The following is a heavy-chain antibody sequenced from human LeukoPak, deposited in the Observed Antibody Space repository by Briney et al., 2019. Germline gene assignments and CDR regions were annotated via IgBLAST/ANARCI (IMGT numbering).Heavy chain of an antibody. J-gene: IGHJ3*02. V-gene: IGHV4-34*01. D-gene: IGHD4-11*01. CDR3: ARASTVTTGRAFDI. CDR2: INHSGST. CDR1: GGSFSGYY. Sequence: PSETLSLTCALYGGSFSGYYWSWVRQPPGKGLEWIAEINHSGSTNYHPSLESRVTISVDTSKNQFSLKLSSVTAADTAVYYCARASTVTTGRAFDIWGQGTMVTVSS.